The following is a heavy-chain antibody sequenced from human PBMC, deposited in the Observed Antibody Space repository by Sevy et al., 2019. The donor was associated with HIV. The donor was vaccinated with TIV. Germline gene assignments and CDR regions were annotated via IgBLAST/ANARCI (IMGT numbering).Heavy chain of an antibody. J-gene: IGHJ6*02. Sequence: GGSLRLSCAASGFPFNDHAMHWVRQVPGKGLEWVSGISWNSRNIGYVVSVKGRFTISRDNARHSLFLEMNSLRPEDTAVYYCAKDINRGCDGVNCYPYYYYFYGLDVWGQGTTVTVSS. CDR3: AKDINRGCDGVNCYPYYYYFYGLDV. V-gene: IGHV3-9*01. CDR2: ISWNSRNI. CDR1: GFPFNDHA. D-gene: IGHD2-21*01.